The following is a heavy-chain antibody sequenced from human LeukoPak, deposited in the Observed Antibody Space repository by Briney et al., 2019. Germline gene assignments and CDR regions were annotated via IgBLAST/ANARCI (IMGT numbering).Heavy chain of an antibody. CDR3: ARSGCGDRSGWYENNDY. CDR1: GFTFSDYY. V-gene: IGHV3-23*01. Sequence: EGSLRLSCAASGFTFSDYYMSWIRQAPGKGLEWVSAISGSGGSTYYADSVKGRFTISRDKSKNTLYLQMNSLRAEDTAVYYCARSGCGDRSGWYENNDYWGQGTLVTVSS. CDR2: ISGSGGST. D-gene: IGHD6-19*01. J-gene: IGHJ4*02.